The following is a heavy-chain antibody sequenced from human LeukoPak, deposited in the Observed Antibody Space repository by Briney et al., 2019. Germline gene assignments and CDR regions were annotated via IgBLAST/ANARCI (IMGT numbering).Heavy chain of an antibody. Sequence: SETLSLTCTVSGGSISSYYWNWFRQSPGKGLEWIAYISYSGSTDYNPSLKSRVTISVDTSKNQFSLKLSSVTAADTAVYYCAPYGTAMASFDYWGQGTLVTVSS. V-gene: IGHV4-59*08. CDR1: GGSISSYY. CDR3: APYGTAMASFDY. J-gene: IGHJ4*02. D-gene: IGHD5-18*01. CDR2: ISYSGST.